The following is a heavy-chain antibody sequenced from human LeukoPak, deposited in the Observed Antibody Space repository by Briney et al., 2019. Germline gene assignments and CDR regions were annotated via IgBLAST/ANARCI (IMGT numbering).Heavy chain of an antibody. CDR1: GFALTELS. CDR2: LNPDDGEI. J-gene: IGHJ4*02. Sequence: VASVKVSCKASGFALTELSMHWVRQAPGEGLEWMGGLNPDDGEIIYAQKFQGRVTMTEDPSTDTAYMELSSLRSEDTAVYYCATLQDMITLDYWGQGTLVTVSS. D-gene: IGHD2-15*01. V-gene: IGHV1-24*01. CDR3: ATLQDMITLDY.